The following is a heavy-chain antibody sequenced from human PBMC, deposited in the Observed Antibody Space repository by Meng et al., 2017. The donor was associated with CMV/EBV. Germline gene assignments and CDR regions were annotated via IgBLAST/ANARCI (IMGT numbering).Heavy chain of an antibody. J-gene: IGHJ6*02. CDR1: TFSSYG. V-gene: IGHV1-69*05. CDR2: IIPIFGTA. D-gene: IGHD2-2*01. Sequence: TFSSYGISWVRQAPGQGLEWMGGIIPIFGTANYAQKFQGRVTITTDESTSTAYMELSSLRSEDTAVYYCARDLCSSTSCYYDGMDVWGQGTTVTVSS. CDR3: ARDLCSSTSCYYDGMDV.